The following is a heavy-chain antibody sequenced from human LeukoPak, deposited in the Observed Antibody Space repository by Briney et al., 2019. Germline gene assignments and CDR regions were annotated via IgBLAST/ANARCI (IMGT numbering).Heavy chain of an antibody. D-gene: IGHD3-22*01. Sequence: PGGSLRLSCAASGFTFSYYAMSWVRQAPGKGLVWVSRINSDGINTSYADSVKGRFTISRDNAKNTLNLQMNSLRAEDTAVYYCARDLGQYYDTSDNWFDPWGQGTLVTVSS. V-gene: IGHV3-74*01. CDR2: INSDGINT. J-gene: IGHJ5*02. CDR1: GFTFSYYA. CDR3: ARDLGQYYDTSDNWFDP.